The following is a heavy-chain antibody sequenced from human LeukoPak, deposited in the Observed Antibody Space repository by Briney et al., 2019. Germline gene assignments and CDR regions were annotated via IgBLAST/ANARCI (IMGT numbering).Heavy chain of an antibody. D-gene: IGHD3-9*01. V-gene: IGHV4-59*01. CDR3: ARGTSMAYDILTGPPIFDY. CDR1: GGSIISYY. Sequence: PSETLSLTGTVSGGSIISYYWSWIRQPPGKGLEWVGYIYYSGSTNYNPSLKSRVTISVDTSKNQFSLKLSSVTAADTAVYYCARGTSMAYDILTGPPIFDYWGQGTLVTVSS. CDR2: IYYSGST. J-gene: IGHJ4*02.